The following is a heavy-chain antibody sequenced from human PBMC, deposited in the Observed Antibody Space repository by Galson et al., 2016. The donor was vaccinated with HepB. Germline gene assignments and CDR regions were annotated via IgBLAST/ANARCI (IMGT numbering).Heavy chain of an antibody. CDR2: IGRSDNTV. D-gene: IGHD6-19*01. V-gene: IGHV3-11*01. CDR1: GFTFSGYW. Sequence: SLRLSCAASGFTFSGYWMHWIRQAPGKGLEWVSTIGRSDNTVYYADSVKGRFTISRDNAKNSFYLQMNSLRAEDTAVYYCARDLVAVAGIPFDSWGQGTLGSVSS. CDR3: ARDLVAVAGIPFDS. J-gene: IGHJ4*02.